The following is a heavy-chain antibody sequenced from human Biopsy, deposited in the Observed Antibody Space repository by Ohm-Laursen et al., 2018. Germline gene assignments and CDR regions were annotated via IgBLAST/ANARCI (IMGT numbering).Heavy chain of an antibody. CDR3: ARTPRDSFWSGSYKRGLWFDP. V-gene: IGHV4-59*01. CDR1: GGSIISYY. J-gene: IGHJ5*02. Sequence: SGTLSLTCTVSGGSIISYYWTWIRQTPGKGLEWIGHVYNGGITYYNPSLKSRVTISKDTSKNQFSLQLSSVTAADTAVYYCARTPRDSFWSGSYKRGLWFDPWGQGTLVTVSS. CDR2: VYNGGIT. D-gene: IGHD3-3*01.